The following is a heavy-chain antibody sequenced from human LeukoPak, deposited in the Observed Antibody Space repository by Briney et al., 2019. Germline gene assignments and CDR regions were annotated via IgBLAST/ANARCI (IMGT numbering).Heavy chain of an antibody. CDR2: INHSGST. CDR3: AREHWSPTYYYGSGTDAFDI. J-gene: IGHJ3*02. Sequence: PSETLSLTCAVYGGSFSGYYWSWIRQPPGKGLEWIGEINHSGSTNYNPSLKSRVTISVDTSKNQFSLKLSSVTAADTAVYYCAREHWSPTYYYGSGTDAFDIWGQGTMVTVSS. CDR1: GGSFSGYY. V-gene: IGHV4-34*01. D-gene: IGHD3-10*01.